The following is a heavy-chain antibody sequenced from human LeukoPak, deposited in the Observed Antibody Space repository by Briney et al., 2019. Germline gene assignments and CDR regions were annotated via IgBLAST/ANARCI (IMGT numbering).Heavy chain of an antibody. CDR3: ARDLEFASTSQLEVLTA. D-gene: IGHD2-2*01. CDR1: GFTFSSYG. V-gene: IGHV3-30*02. J-gene: IGHJ5*02. Sequence: PGGSLRLSCAASGFTFSSYGMHWVRQAPGKGLEWVAFIRYEGSNKYYADSVKGRFTISRDNSKNTLYLQMNSLRAEDTAVYYCARDLEFASTSQLEVLTAWGQGTLVTVSS. CDR2: IRYEGSNK.